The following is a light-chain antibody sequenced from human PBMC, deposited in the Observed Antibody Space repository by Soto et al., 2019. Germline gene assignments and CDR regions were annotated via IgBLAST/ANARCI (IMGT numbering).Light chain of an antibody. V-gene: IGLV2-14*01. CDR3: SSYTSSSTLVV. Sequence: QSALTQPASLSGYPGQSITISCTGTSSDVGGYNYVSWYQQHPGKAPKLMIYDVSNRPSGVSNRFSGSKSGNTASLTISGLQADDEADYYCSSYTSSSTLVVFGGGTKLTVL. CDR1: SSDVGGYNY. CDR2: DVS. J-gene: IGLJ2*01.